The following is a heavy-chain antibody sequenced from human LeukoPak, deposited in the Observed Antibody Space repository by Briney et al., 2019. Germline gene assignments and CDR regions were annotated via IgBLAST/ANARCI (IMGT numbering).Heavy chain of an antibody. D-gene: IGHD3-10*01. CDR2: ISAYNGNT. Sequence: ASVKVSCKASGYTFTSYGISWVRQAPGQGLEWMGWISAYNGNTNYAQKLQGRVTMTRDTSISTAYMELSRLRSDDTAVYYCARDYYGSGSLTPDYWGQGTLVTVSS. CDR1: GYTFTSYG. V-gene: IGHV1-18*01. CDR3: ARDYYGSGSLTPDY. J-gene: IGHJ4*02.